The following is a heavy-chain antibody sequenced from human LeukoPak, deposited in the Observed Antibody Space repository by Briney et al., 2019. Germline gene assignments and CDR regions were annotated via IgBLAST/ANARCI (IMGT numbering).Heavy chain of an antibody. CDR1: GYIFGDFY. CDR2: ITNSGDSI. CDR3: ARDPEYSDR. D-gene: IGHD4-17*01. J-gene: IGHJ4*02. V-gene: IGHV3-11*01. Sequence: GGSLRLSCVGSGYIFGDFYMNWIRQAPGKGLEWISFITNSGDSIYYADSVKGRFTVFRDNAKNSLYLDMKSLRAGDTAVYFCARDPEYSDRWGQGTLVTDSS.